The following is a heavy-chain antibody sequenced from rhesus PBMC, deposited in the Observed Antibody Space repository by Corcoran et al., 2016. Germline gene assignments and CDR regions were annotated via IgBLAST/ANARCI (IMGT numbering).Heavy chain of an antibody. Sequence: QVTLKESGPALVKPTQTLTLTCTFSGVSLSTSGMGVGWIRQPPGKALEWLASIYWDDDKYYSTSLKSRLTISKDTSKNQVVLTMTNMDPVDTATYYCARGPDNIAATSFDYWGQGVLVTVSS. V-gene: IGHV2S1*01. CDR3: ARGPDNIAATSFDY. CDR1: GVSLSTSGMG. J-gene: IGHJ4*01. CDR2: IYWDDDK. D-gene: IGHD6-25*01.